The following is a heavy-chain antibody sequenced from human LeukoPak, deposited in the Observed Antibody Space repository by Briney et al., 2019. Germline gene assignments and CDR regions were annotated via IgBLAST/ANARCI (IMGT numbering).Heavy chain of an antibody. J-gene: IGHJ4*02. CDR2: ISGSGGST. Sequence: GGSPRLSCAASGFTFSSYAMSWVRQAPGKGLEWVSAISGSGGSTYYADSVKGRFTISRDNSKNTLYLQMNSLRAEDTAVYYCAKSTAKTYYYDSSGYRYFDYWGQGTLVTVSS. CDR3: AKSTAKTYYYDSSGYRYFDY. V-gene: IGHV3-23*01. D-gene: IGHD3-22*01. CDR1: GFTFSSYA.